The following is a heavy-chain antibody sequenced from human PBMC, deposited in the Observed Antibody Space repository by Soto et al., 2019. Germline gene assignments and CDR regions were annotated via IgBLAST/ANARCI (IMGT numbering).Heavy chain of an antibody. CDR2: IKRIIDGGTA. CDR3: STGSIFGVTTHAEDY. Sequence: GGSLRLSCAASGFSFTNAWMSWVRQAPGKGLEWVGRIKRIIDGGTADYAAPVKGRFTISRDDSKNTLYLQLNSLKTEDTAVYYCSTGSIFGVTTHAEDYWGQGTLVTVSS. V-gene: IGHV3-15*01. J-gene: IGHJ4*02. D-gene: IGHD3-3*01. CDR1: GFSFTNAW.